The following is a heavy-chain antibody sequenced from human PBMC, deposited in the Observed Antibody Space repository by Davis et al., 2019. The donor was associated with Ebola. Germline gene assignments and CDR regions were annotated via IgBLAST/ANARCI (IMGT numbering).Heavy chain of an antibody. D-gene: IGHD4-11*01. V-gene: IGHV3-53*01. CDR2: LYSGGST. J-gene: IGHJ4*02. CDR1: GFTVSSSY. CDR3: ARDSNYRFDF. Sequence: GESLKISCTASGFTVSSSYTTWVRQAPEKGLEWVSVLYSGGSTKYTDSVKGRFTISRDDSKNTLYLQMNSLRAEDTAVYYCARDSNYRFDFWGQGTLVTVSS.